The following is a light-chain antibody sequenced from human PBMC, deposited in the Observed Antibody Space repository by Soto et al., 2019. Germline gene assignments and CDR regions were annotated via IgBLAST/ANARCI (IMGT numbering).Light chain of an antibody. CDR3: QQYHTWPIT. CDR1: QSVSSSY. J-gene: IGKJ4*01. V-gene: IGKV3-15*01. CDR2: GAS. Sequence: ESVLTQSRGTLSLTPGQRPTLSCRASQSVSSSYLAWYQQKPGQAPRLLISGASTGATGIPARFSGSGSGTEFTLTISSLQSEDCAIYYCQQYHTWPITFGGGTKVDIK.